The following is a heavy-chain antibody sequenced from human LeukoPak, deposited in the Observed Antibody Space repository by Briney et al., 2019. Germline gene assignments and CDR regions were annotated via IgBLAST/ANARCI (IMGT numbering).Heavy chain of an antibody. Sequence: SETLSLTCTVSGGSISSYYWSWIRQPAGKGLEWIGRIYTSGSTNYNPSLKSRVTMSVDTSKNQFSLKLSSMTAADTAVYYCARDRLWFGDLFWFDPWGQGTLVTVSS. J-gene: IGHJ5*02. CDR3: ARDRLWFGDLFWFDP. CDR2: IYTSGST. D-gene: IGHD3-10*01. CDR1: GGSISSYY. V-gene: IGHV4-4*07.